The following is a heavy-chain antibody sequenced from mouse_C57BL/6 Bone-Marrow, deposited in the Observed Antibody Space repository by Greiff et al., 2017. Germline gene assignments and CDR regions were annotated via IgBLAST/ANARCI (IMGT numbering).Heavy chain of an antibody. V-gene: IGHV14-4*01. CDR2: IDPENGDT. J-gene: IGHJ4*01. CDR1: GFNIKDDY. D-gene: IGHD2-5*01. CDR3: ARAYYSNCHYSMDY. Sequence: EVKLLESGAELVRPGASVKLSCTASGFNIKDDYMHWVKQRPEQGLEWIGWIDPENGDTEYASKFQGKATITADTPSNTAYLQLSSLTSEDTAVYYSARAYYSNCHYSMDYWGQGTSVTVSS.